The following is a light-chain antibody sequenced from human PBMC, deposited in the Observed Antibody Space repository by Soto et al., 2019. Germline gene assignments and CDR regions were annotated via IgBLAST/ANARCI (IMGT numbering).Light chain of an antibody. Sequence: QAVVTQEPSFSVSPGGTVTLTCGLRSGSVSTSHYPSWYQQTPGQSPLSLIYFTNTRSSGVPDRFSASILGNKAALTIAGAQANDEYFYYCLLFMCSATNWVFGGVPKLTLL. CDR3: LLFMCSATNWV. CDR1: SGSVSTSHY. J-gene: IGLJ3*02. CDR2: FTN. V-gene: IGLV8-61*01.